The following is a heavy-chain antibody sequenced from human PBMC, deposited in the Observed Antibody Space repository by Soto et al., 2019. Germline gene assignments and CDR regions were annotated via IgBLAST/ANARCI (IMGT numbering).Heavy chain of an antibody. Sequence: SETLSLTCAVSGYSISSGYYWGWIRQPPGKGLEWIGSIYHSGSTYYNPSLKSRVTISVDTSKNQFSLKLSSVTAADTAVYYCARREYYFDYWGQGTLVTVS. CDR2: IYHSGST. CDR1: GYSISSGYY. J-gene: IGHJ4*02. CDR3: ARREYYFDY. V-gene: IGHV4-38-2*01.